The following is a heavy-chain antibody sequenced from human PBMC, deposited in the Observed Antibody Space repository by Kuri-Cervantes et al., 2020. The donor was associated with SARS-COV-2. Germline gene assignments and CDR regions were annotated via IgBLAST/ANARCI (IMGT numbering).Heavy chain of an antibody. J-gene: IGHJ5*02. Sequence: ASVKVSCKASGGTFSSYAISWVRQAPGQGLEWMGIINPSGGSTSYAQKFQGRVTMTRDTSTSTVYMELRSLRSDDTAVYYCARDLGWPVVGWFDPWGQGTLVTVSS. CDR2: INPSGGST. V-gene: IGHV1-46*01. CDR3: ARDLGWPVVGWFDP. D-gene: IGHD2-15*01. CDR1: GGTFSSYA.